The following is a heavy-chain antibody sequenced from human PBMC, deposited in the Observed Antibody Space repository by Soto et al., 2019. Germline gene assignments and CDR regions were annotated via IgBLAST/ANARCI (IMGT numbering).Heavy chain of an antibody. V-gene: IGHV1-2*04. CDR1: GYTFTGYY. D-gene: IGHD1-20*01. J-gene: IGHJ6*03. Sequence: GASVKVSCKASGYTFTGYYMHWVRQAPGQGLEWMGWINPNSGGTNYAQKFQGWVTMTRDTSISTAYMELSRLRSDDTAVYYCARDRGGLTGTASYYYYYMDVWGKGTTVTVSS. CDR3: ARDRGGLTGTASYYYYYMDV. CDR2: INPNSGGT.